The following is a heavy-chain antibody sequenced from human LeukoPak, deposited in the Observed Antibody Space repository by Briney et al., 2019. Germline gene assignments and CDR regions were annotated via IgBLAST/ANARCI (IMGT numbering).Heavy chain of an antibody. CDR1: GSTLTEFS. J-gene: IGHJ4*02. V-gene: IGHV1-24*01. Sequence: ASVKVSGKVSGSTLTEFSIHWVRQAPGKGLEWMGGFVPEDDETIYAQSFQGRVTMTEDTSTDTAYMELSSLRSEDTAMYYCATIAPGDLFDSWGQGTLVTVSS. D-gene: IGHD7-27*01. CDR2: FVPEDDET. CDR3: ATIAPGDLFDS.